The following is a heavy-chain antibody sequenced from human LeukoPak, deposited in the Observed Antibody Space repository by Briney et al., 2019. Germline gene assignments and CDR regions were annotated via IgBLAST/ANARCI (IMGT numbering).Heavy chain of an antibody. CDR1: GGSISSYY. CDR2: IYYSGST. V-gene: IGHV4-59*01. CDR3: ARDLVPGTTGY. J-gene: IGHJ4*02. Sequence: SETVSLTCTVSGGSISSYYWSWIRQPPGKGLEWIGYIYYSGSTNYNPSLKSRVTISVDTSKNQFSLKLSSVTAADTAVYYCARDLVPGTTGYWGQGTLVTVSS. D-gene: IGHD1-1*01.